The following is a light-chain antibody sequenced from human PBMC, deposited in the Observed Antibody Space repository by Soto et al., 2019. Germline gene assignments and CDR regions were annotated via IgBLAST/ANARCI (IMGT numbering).Light chain of an antibody. CDR3: QHYNNWSPNT. CDR1: QSVSSN. CDR2: GAS. Sequence: EIVMTQSPATLSVSPGERATLSCRASQSVSSNLAWYQQKPGQAPRLLIYGASTRATGIPARFSGSGSGTEFTLTISSLQSEDFAVYYCQHYNNWSPNTFGQGTQLEIK. J-gene: IGKJ2*01. V-gene: IGKV3-15*01.